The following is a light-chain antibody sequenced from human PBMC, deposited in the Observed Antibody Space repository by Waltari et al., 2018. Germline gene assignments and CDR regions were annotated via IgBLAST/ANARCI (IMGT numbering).Light chain of an antibody. CDR2: EGS. CDR1: RSDVGSYNL. CDR3: CSYAGSSTSWV. J-gene: IGLJ3*02. V-gene: IGLV2-23*01. Sequence: QSALTQPASVSGSPGQSITIPCTGTRSDVGSYNLVSWYQQHAGKAPKPMIYEGSKRPSGVSNRFSGSKAGNTASLTISGLQAEDEADYYCCSYAGSSTSWVFGGGTKLTVL.